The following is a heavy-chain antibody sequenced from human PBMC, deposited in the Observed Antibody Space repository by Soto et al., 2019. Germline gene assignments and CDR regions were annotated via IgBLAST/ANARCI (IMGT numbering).Heavy chain of an antibody. CDR3: ARDVGRGCSQYNCFCNRMDA. CDR1: GFTFSSYA. V-gene: IGHV3-30*14. J-gene: IGHJ6*01. D-gene: IGHD1-20*01. Sequence: QVQLVESGGGVVQPGRSLRLSCAASGFTFSSYAMHWVRQAPGKGLEWVAVISYGGSNKYYADSLKVRFTISRDNSENALYLQRTSLRADDTAVYYYARDVGRGCSQYNCFCNRMDAWVQGPTVNVAS. CDR2: ISYGGSNK.